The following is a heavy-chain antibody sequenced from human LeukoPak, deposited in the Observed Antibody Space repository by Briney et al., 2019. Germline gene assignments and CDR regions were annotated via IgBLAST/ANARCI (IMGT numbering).Heavy chain of an antibody. V-gene: IGHV5-51*01. CDR2: IYPGDSDT. Sequence: PGESLKIPCKGSGYSFTSYWIGWGRQMPGKGLEWMGIIYPGDSDTRYRPSFQGQVTISDDKSISTAYLQWSSLKASDTAMYYCARVIAAAGYYYYGMDVWGEGTTVSVSS. D-gene: IGHD6-13*01. CDR3: ARVIAAAGYYYYGMDV. CDR1: GYSFTSYW. J-gene: IGHJ6*04.